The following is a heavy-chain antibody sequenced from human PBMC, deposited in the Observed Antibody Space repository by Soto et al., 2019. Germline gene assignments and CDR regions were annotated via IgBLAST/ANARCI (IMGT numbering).Heavy chain of an antibody. V-gene: IGHV1-18*04. D-gene: IGHD3-9*01. Sequence: GASVKVSCKASGYTFTSYGISWVRQAPGQGLEWMGWISAYNGNTNYAQKLQGRVTMTTDTSTSTAYMELRSLRSDDTAAYYCARFSGYDILTGYYGYWGQGTLVTVSS. J-gene: IGHJ4*02. CDR2: ISAYNGNT. CDR1: GYTFTSYG. CDR3: ARFSGYDILTGYYGY.